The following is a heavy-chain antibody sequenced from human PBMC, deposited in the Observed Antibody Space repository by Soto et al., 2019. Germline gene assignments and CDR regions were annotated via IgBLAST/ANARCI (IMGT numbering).Heavy chain of an antibody. CDR1: GFTFSSYA. J-gene: IGHJ6*02. V-gene: IGHV3-23*01. D-gene: IGHD2-2*02. Sequence: PGGSLRLSCAASGFTFSSYAMSWVRQAPGKGLEWVSAISGSGGSTYYADSVKGRFTISRDNSKNTLYLQMNSLRAEDTAVYYCAKDHGVPADIVRTYYYYYGMDVWGQGTTVTVSS. CDR3: AKDHGVPADIVRTYYYYYGMDV. CDR2: ISGSGGST.